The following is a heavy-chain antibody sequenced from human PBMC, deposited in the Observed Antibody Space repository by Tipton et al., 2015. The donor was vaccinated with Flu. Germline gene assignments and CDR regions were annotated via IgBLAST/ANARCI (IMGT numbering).Heavy chain of an antibody. CDR3: ARRDYSNYVSEPKNWFDP. Sequence: TLSLTCTVSGDSIRNSNYYWGWIRQPPGKGLEWIGNIFHSGNTYHNPSLKSRVTISVDRSKNQFSLKLSSVTAADTAVYYCARRDYSNYVSEPKNWFDPWGQGALVTVSS. CDR1: GDSIRNSNYY. CDR2: IFHSGNT. D-gene: IGHD4-11*01. J-gene: IGHJ5*02. V-gene: IGHV4-39*07.